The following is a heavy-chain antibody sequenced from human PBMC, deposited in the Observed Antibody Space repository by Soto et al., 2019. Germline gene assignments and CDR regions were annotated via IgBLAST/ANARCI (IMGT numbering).Heavy chain of an antibody. CDR3: ARGTLPFSHTLIRRAFDY. J-gene: IGHJ4*02. CDR2: IYYTGTT. CDR1: GGSISSAGYY. V-gene: IGHV4-31*03. Sequence: QVQLQESGPGLVKPSQTLSLTCTVSGGSISSAGYYWSWIRQYPGKGLEWIGYIYYTGTTYYSPSLKSRVTISVDTSKNQFSLKLTSVTAADTAVYYCARGTLPFSHTLIRRAFDYWGQGTLVTVSS. D-gene: IGHD3-10*01.